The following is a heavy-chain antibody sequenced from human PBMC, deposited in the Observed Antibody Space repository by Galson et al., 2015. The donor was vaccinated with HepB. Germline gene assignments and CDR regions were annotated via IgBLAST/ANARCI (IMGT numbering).Heavy chain of an antibody. CDR1: GFTFSSYA. CDR3: AKQDDYVWGSYRYFWFDP. J-gene: IGHJ5*02. V-gene: IGHV3-23*01. Sequence: SLRLSCAASGFTFSSYAMSWVRQAPGKGLEWVSAISGSGGSTYYADSVKGRFTISRDNSKNTLYLQMNSLRAEDTAVYYCAKQDDYVWGSYRYFWFDPWGQGTLVTVSS. D-gene: IGHD3-16*02. CDR2: ISGSGGST.